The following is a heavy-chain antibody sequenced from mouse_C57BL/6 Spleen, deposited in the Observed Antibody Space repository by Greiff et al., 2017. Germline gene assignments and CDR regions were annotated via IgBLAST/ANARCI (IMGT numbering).Heavy chain of an antibody. CDR2: IYPGDGDT. D-gene: IGHD3-2*02. Sequence: VQLQQSGAELVKPGASVKISCKASGYAFSSYWMNWVKQRPGKGLEWIGQIYPGDGDTNYNGKFKGKATLTADKSSSTAYMQLSSLTSEDSAVYFCARASSGLAWFAYWGQGTLVTVSA. V-gene: IGHV1-80*01. CDR3: ARASSGLAWFAY. CDR1: GYAFSSYW. J-gene: IGHJ3*01.